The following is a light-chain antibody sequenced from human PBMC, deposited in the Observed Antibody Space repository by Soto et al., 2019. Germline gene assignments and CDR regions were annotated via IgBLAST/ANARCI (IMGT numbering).Light chain of an antibody. J-gene: IGKJ4*01. V-gene: IGKV3-11*01. CDR3: QQRSNWPPLT. CDR1: QSVSSY. CDR2: DAS. Sequence: EIVLPQSPATLSLSPEESSTLSCRASQSVSSYLAWYQQKPGQAPRLLIYDASNRATGIPARFSGSGSGTDFTLTISSLEPEDFAVYYCQQRSNWPPLTFGGGTKVDIK.